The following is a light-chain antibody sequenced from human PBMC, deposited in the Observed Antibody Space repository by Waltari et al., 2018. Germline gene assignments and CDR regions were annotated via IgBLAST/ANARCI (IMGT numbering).Light chain of an antibody. Sequence: DIVMTQSPDTLAVSLGERATINCTSSLTLLYSSNRKNYLAWYQQRPGQPPQLLIYWASTRKSGVPDRFTGSGSGTHFTLTISSLQAEDVATYHCQQYDTTPPTFGQGTKLEI. J-gene: IGKJ2*01. CDR2: WAS. V-gene: IGKV4-1*01. CDR3: QQYDTTPPT. CDR1: LTLLYSSNRKNY.